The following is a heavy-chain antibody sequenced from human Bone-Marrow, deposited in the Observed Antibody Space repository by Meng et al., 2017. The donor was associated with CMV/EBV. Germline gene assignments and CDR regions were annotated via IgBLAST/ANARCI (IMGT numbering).Heavy chain of an antibody. CDR1: GYTFTGYY. D-gene: IGHD3-3*01. J-gene: IGHJ3*02. Sequence: ASVKVSCKASGYTFTGYYMNWVRQAPGQGLEWMGWINPNSGGTNYAQKFQGRVTMTRDTSISTAYMELSRLRSDDTAVYYCAREQYYDFWSGYYGWGAFDIWGQGTMVTVSS. CDR3: AREQYYDFWSGYYGWGAFDI. V-gene: IGHV1-2*02. CDR2: INPNSGGT.